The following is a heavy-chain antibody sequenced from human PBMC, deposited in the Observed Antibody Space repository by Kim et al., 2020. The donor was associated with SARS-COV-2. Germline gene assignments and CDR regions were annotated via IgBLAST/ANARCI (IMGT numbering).Heavy chain of an antibody. CDR2: IYSGGST. V-gene: IGHV3-53*04. J-gene: IGHJ4*02. D-gene: IGHD5-18*01. Sequence: GGSLRLSCAASGFTVSSNYMSWVRQAPGKGLEWVSVIYSGGSTYYADSVKGRFTISRHNSKNTLYLQMNSLRAEDTAVYYCAREARGGYSYGPYYFDYWGQGTLVAVSS. CDR3: AREARGGYSYGPYYFDY. CDR1: GFTVSSNY.